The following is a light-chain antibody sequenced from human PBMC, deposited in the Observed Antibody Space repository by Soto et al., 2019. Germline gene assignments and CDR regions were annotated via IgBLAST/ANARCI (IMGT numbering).Light chain of an antibody. CDR2: DAS. CDR1: QSVSSD. J-gene: IGKJ2*01. V-gene: IGKV3-11*01. CDR3: QQRSNWMYT. Sequence: EIVLTQSPATLSLSPGERATLSCRASQSVSSDLAWYQQKPGQAPRLLIYDASNRATGIPARFSGSGSGTDFTLTSSSLEPEDFAVYYCQQRSNWMYTFGQGTKLEIK.